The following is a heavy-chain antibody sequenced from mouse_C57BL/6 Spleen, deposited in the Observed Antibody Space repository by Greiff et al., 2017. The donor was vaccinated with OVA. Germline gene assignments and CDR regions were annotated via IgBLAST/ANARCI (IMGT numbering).Heavy chain of an antibody. CDR1: GYTFTSYW. J-gene: IGHJ4*01. CDR2: IYPGNSDT. Sequence: VQLQQSGTVLARPGASVKMSCKTSGYTFTSYWMHWVKQRPGQGLEWIGAIYPGNSDTSYNQKFKGKAKLTAVTSASTAYMELSSLTNEDSAVYYCTRCYYYGSSYYAMDYWGQGTSVTVSS. D-gene: IGHD1-1*01. V-gene: IGHV1-5*01. CDR3: TRCYYYGSSYYAMDY.